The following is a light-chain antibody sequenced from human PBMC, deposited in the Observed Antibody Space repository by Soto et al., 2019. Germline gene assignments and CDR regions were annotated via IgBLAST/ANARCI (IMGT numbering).Light chain of an antibody. CDR2: AAS. V-gene: IGKV1-27*01. CDR3: QKYNSAQFT. Sequence: DIQMTQSPSSLSASVGDRVTIACRASQGISNFLAWFQQKPGKVPKLLIYAASTLQSGVSSRFSGSGSGTNFTLTISSLQPEDTGTYYCQKYNSAQFTFGPGTKVDIK. J-gene: IGKJ3*01. CDR1: QGISNF.